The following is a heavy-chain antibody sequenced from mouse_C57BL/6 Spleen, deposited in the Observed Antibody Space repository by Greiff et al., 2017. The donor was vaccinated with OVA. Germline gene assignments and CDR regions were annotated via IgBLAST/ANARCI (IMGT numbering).Heavy chain of an antibody. CDR1: GFSLTSYG. V-gene: IGHV2-2*01. CDR3: ASLPYYYGSSYFDY. Sequence: VQLQQSGPGLVQPSQSLSITCTVSGFSLTSYGVHWVRQSPGKGLEWLGVIWSGGSTDYNAAFISRLSISKDNSKSQVFFKMNSLQADDTAIYYCASLPYYYGSSYFDYWGQGTTLTVSS. D-gene: IGHD1-1*01. J-gene: IGHJ2*01. CDR2: IWSGGST.